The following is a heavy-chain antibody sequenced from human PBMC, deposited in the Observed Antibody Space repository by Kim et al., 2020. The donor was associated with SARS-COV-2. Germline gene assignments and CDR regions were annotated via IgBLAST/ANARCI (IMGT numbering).Heavy chain of an antibody. CDR3: ARGEGIAAAGRYDY. V-gene: IGHV7-4-1*02. J-gene: IGHJ4*02. Sequence: AQGFTGRFVFSLDTSVSTAYLQISSLKAEDTAVYYCARGEGIAAAGRYDYWGQGTLVTVSS. D-gene: IGHD6-13*01.